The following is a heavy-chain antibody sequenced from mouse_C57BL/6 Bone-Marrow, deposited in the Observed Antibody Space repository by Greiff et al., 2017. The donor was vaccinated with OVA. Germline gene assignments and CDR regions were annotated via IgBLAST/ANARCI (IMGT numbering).Heavy chain of an antibody. CDR3: ARHYYRSMDY. Sequence: EVQLVESGGGLVQPGGSLKLSCAASGFTFSDYYMYWVRQTPEKRLEWVAYISNGGGSTYYPDTVKGRFTISRDNAKNTLYLQMSRLKSEDTAVYYCARHYYRSMDYWGQGTSVTVSS. CDR2: ISNGGGST. V-gene: IGHV5-12*01. D-gene: IGHD2-14*01. CDR1: GFTFSDYY. J-gene: IGHJ4*01.